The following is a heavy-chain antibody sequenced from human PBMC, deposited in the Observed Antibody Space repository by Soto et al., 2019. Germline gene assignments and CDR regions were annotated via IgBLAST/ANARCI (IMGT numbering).Heavy chain of an antibody. V-gene: IGHV4-31*03. J-gene: IGHJ4*02. D-gene: IGHD5-18*01. CDR2: ISYGEST. CDR3: SRGILV. CDR1: GGSINSGGYC. Sequence: QVQLQESGPGLVKPSQTLSLTCTVSGGSINSGGYCWSWIRQHPGKGLEWIGCISYGESTSYNASLKSRVTISVDKSKNQFSLKLSSVTAADTAVYYCSRGILVWGQGTLITVSS.